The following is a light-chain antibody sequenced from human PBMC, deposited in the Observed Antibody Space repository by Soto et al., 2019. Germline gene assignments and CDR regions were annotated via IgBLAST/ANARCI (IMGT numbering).Light chain of an antibody. J-gene: IGLJ3*02. Sequence: QSALTQPASVSGSAGQSITISCSGTMRDVGAYNLVSWYQQHPGTAPKLIIYEVRNRPSGISSRFSGSRSGNTASLTISGLQPEDEGEYYCSAYTASSTLVFGGGTKLTVL. CDR1: MRDVGAYNL. CDR2: EVR. CDR3: SAYTASSTLV. V-gene: IGLV2-14*01.